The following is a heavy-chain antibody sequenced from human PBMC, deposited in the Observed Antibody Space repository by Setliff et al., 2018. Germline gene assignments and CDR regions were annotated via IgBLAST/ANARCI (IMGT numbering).Heavy chain of an antibody. D-gene: IGHD2-21*02. Sequence: ASVKVSCKASGYTFNNYDINWVRQAPGQGLEWMGWINPSSGKTGYALNFQGRVTITTDESSSTGYMELSSLRSEDTAVYFCARESVVVVTTTNYYYYIDVWGEGTTVTVSS. CDR3: ARESVVVVTTTNYYYYIDV. CDR2: INPSSGKT. J-gene: IGHJ6*03. V-gene: IGHV1-8*02. CDR1: GYTFNNYD.